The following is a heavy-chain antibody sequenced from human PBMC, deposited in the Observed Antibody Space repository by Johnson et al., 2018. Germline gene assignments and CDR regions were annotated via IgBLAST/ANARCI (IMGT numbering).Heavy chain of an antibody. CDR1: GVSVSSLNW. Sequence: QVQLQESGPGLVKPSGTLSLTCSVSGVSVSSLNWWNWVRQPPGKGLEWIGEVFHSGSDKYKPSLKSRVAFSIDKSKNQFSLSLVYVTAADTAVYYCARARAGDYYGSGATFDILGQGTMVSVSS. V-gene: IGHV4-4*02. CDR2: VFHSGSD. CDR3: ARARAGDYYGSGATFDI. D-gene: IGHD3-10*01. J-gene: IGHJ3*02.